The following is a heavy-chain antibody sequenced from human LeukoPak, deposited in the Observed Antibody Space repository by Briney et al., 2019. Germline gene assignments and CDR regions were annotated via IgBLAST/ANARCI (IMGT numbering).Heavy chain of an antibody. CDR3: ARANINWGSYYFDY. CDR1: GFTFSDYY. V-gene: IGHV3-11*04. CDR2: ISSSGSTI. J-gene: IGHJ4*02. Sequence: GGSLRLSCAASGFTFSDYYMSWIRQAPGKGLEWVSYISSSGSTIYYADSVKGRFTISRDNAKNSLYLQMNSLRAEDTAVYHCARANINWGSYYFDYWGQGTLVTVSS. D-gene: IGHD7-27*01.